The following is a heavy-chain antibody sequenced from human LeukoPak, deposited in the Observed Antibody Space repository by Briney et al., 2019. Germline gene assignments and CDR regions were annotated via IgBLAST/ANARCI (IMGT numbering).Heavy chain of an antibody. CDR1: GYTFTGYY. CDR2: INPDTGGT. V-gene: IGHV1-2*02. J-gene: IGHJ6*02. CDR3: AREGVVKGTDV. Sequence: ASVKVSFKASGYTFTGYYMHWVRQAPGQGLEWMGWINPDTGGTNYAQKFQGRVTMTRDTSISTAYMELSGLRSDDTAVYYCAREGVVKGTDVWGQGTTVTVSS.